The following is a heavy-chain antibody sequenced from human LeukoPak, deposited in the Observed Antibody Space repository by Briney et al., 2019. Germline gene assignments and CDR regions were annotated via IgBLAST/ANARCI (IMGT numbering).Heavy chain of an antibody. Sequence: GGSLRLSCTASGFTVSSKYMSWVRQAPGKGLEWVAYIQYDGSNQQYADSVKGRFGISRDSSKNILYLQMNSLRAEDTAVYYCAKDRCSNGVGCYYYYMDVWGKGTTVTISS. CDR3: AKDRCSNGVGCYYYYMDV. CDR1: GFTVSSKY. J-gene: IGHJ6*03. CDR2: IQYDGSNQ. D-gene: IGHD2-8*01. V-gene: IGHV3-30*02.